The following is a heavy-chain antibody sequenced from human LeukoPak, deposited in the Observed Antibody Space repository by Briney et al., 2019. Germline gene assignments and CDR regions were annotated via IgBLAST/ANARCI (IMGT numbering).Heavy chain of an antibody. CDR2: ISVYNSNT. CDR3: ARKGSGWYIDY. D-gene: IGHD6-19*01. Sequence: ASVKVSCKASGYTFTSYGISWVRQAPAQGLEWMGWISVYNSNTNYAQKLQGRVTMTTDTSTSTAYMELRSLRSDDTAVYYCARKGSGWYIDYWGQGTLVTVSS. CDR1: GYTFTSYG. J-gene: IGHJ4*02. V-gene: IGHV1-18*01.